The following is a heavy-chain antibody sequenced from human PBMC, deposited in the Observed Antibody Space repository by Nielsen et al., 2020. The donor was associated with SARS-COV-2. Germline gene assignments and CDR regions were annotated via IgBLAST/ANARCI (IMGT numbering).Heavy chain of an antibody. D-gene: IGHD2-2*01. V-gene: IGHV5-51*01. J-gene: IGHJ6*02. CDR1: TCYC. CDR3: ARLHEYCSSTSCYVYGMDV. CDR2: IYPGDSDT. Sequence: TCYCLGSALKMRGSGLEWMGIIYPGDSDTRYSPSFQGQVTISADKSISTAYLQWSSLKASDTAMYYCARLHEYCSSTSCYVYGMDVWGQGTTVTVSS.